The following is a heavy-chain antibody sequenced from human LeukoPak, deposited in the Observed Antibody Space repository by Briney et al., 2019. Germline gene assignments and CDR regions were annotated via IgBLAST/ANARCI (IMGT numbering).Heavy chain of an antibody. V-gene: IGHV3-72*01. CDR1: GFTFSNHY. Sequence: QPGGSLRLSRAASGFTFSNHYMDWVRQAPGKGLEWVGRIRNKANSYATEYAASVKGRFTISRDDSKNSLYLQMNSLKTEDTAVYYCTRVVVTAIPSKYIDYWGQGTLVTVSS. J-gene: IGHJ4*02. D-gene: IGHD2-21*02. CDR3: TRVVVTAIPSKYIDY. CDR2: IRNKANSYAT.